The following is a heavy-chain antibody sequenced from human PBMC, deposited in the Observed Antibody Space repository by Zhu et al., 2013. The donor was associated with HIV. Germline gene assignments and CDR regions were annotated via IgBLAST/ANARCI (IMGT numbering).Heavy chain of an antibody. CDR2: ISAYNGNT. CDR3: ARDRPTGYCSGGSCDDAFDI. J-gene: IGHJ3*02. Sequence: VQLCSLELSEEAWGSVKVSCKASGYTFTSYGISWVRQAPGQGLEWMGWISAYNGNTNYAQKLQGRVTMTTDTSTSTAYMELRSLRSDDTAVYYCARDRPTGYCSGGSCDDAFDIWGQGTMVTVSS. V-gene: IGHV1-18*01. D-gene: IGHD2-15*01. CDR1: GYTFTSYG.